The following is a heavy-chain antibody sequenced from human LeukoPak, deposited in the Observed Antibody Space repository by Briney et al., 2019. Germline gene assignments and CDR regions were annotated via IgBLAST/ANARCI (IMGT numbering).Heavy chain of an antibody. CDR2: IWYDGSNK. Sequence: GRSLRLSCAASGFTFSSYGMHWVRQAPGKGLEWVAVIWYDGSNKHYADSVKGRFTISRDNSKNTLYLQMNSLRAEDTAVYYCARDRVVRGGYYYYGMDVWGQGTTVTVSS. CDR1: GFTFSSYG. D-gene: IGHD3-10*01. J-gene: IGHJ6*02. V-gene: IGHV3-33*01. CDR3: ARDRVVRGGYYYYGMDV.